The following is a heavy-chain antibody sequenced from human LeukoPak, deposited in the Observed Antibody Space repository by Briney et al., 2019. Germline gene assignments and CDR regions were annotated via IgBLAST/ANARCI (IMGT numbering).Heavy chain of an antibody. D-gene: IGHD1-26*01. J-gene: IGHJ3*02. CDR1: GYTFTGYY. Sequence: EASVKVSCTASGYTFTGYYFHWVRLAPGQGLEWMGWLNPDSGATNYAQKFQGRVSMTRDTSITTAYLELRSLRSDDTSVYYCARGSPFSGKKGFEIWGQGTMVTVSS. V-gene: IGHV1-2*02. CDR3: ARGSPFSGKKGFEI. CDR2: LNPDSGAT.